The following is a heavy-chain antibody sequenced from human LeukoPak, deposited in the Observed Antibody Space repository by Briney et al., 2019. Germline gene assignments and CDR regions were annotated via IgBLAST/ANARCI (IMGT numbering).Heavy chain of an antibody. V-gene: IGHV1-69*04. D-gene: IGHD6-19*01. CDR1: GGTFSSYA. J-gene: IGHJ4*02. Sequence: GASVKVSCKASGGTFSSYAISWVRQAPGQGLEWMGRIIPILGIANYAQKFQGRVTITADKSTSTAYMELSSLRSEDTAVYYCARHPVGYSSGWAFDYWGQGTLVTVSS. CDR2: IIPILGIA. CDR3: ARHPVGYSSGWAFDY.